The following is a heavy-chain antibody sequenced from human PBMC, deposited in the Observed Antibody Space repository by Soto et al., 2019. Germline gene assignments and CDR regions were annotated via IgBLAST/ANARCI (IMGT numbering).Heavy chain of an antibody. Sequence: PWGSLRLSCAASGFTFSRYSMNWVRQAPGKGLEWISYITSGSSTIYYADSVKGRFTVSRDDAKNSLYLQMNSLREDDTAVYYCARLVGAGCSGGSCPPWGQGTLVNVSS. CDR1: GFTFSRYS. CDR2: ITSGSSTI. V-gene: IGHV3-48*02. CDR3: ARLVGAGCSGGSCPP. J-gene: IGHJ5*02. D-gene: IGHD2-15*01.